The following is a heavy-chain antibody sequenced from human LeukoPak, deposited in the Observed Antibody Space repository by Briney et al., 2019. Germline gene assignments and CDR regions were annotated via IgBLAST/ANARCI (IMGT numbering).Heavy chain of an antibody. Sequence: GGSLRLSCAASGFTFSNAWMNWVRQAPGKGLEWVAVISYDGSNKYYADSVKGRFTISRDNSKNTLYLQMNSLRAEDTAVYYCAKDGVPYDSSGYYWFDYWGQGTLVTVSS. V-gene: IGHV3-30*18. CDR2: ISYDGSNK. D-gene: IGHD3-22*01. CDR1: GFTFSNAW. J-gene: IGHJ4*02. CDR3: AKDGVPYDSSGYYWFDY.